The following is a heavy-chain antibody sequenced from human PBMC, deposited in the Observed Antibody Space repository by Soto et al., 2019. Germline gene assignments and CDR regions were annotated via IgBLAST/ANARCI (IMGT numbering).Heavy chain of an antibody. CDR3: TTEMTTVSDAFDI. D-gene: IGHD4-17*01. CDR1: GFTFSNAW. J-gene: IGHJ3*02. CDR2: IKSKTDGGTT. V-gene: IGHV3-15*01. Sequence: PGGSLRLSCAASGFTFSNAWMSLVRQAPGKGLEWVGRIKSKTDGGTTDYAAPVKGRFTISRDDSKNTLYLQMNSLKTEDTAVYYCTTEMTTVSDAFDIWGEGTMVTVSS.